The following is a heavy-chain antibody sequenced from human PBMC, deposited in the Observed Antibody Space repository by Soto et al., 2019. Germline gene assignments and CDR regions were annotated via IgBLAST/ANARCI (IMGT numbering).Heavy chain of an antibody. D-gene: IGHD2-2*02. CDR2: ISYSGTT. CDR1: GGSITSDGYY. Sequence: PSETLSLTCTVSGGSITSDGYYWSWIRQHPGKGLEWIGYISYSGTTSYNPSLKSRLTISIDASKNQFSLKLSSVTAADTAVYYCARRPLGYCSSPSCYIPFDYWGQGTLVTVSS. J-gene: IGHJ4*02. CDR3: ARRPLGYCSSPSCYIPFDY. V-gene: IGHV4-31*03.